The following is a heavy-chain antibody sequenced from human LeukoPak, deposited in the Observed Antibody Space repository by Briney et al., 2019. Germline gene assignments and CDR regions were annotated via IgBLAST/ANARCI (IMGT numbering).Heavy chain of an antibody. J-gene: IGHJ4*02. CDR1: GFTVSSNY. D-gene: IGHD6-19*01. Sequence: GSLRLSCAASGFTVSSNYMSWLRQPPGKGLEWIGEINHSGSTNYNPSLKSRVTISVDTSKNQFSLKLSSVTAADTAVYYCARKYSSGWYYFDYWGQGTLVTVSS. V-gene: IGHV4-34*01. CDR2: INHSGST. CDR3: ARKYSSGWYYFDY.